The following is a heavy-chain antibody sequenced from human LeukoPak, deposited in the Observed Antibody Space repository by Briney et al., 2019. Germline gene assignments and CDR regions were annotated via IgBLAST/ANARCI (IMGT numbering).Heavy chain of an antibody. CDR1: GVSISSGSYY. D-gene: IGHD4-17*01. Sequence: PSETLSLXCSVSGVSISSGSYYWRWIRQPAGRSLEWIGRIYTSGNTNYNPSLKSRVTISVDTSKNQFSLKLSSGPAADTAVYYCARAPQRCLDAFDVWGQGTMVTVSS. CDR3: ARAPQRCLDAFDV. J-gene: IGHJ3*01. CDR2: IYTSGNT. V-gene: IGHV4-61*02.